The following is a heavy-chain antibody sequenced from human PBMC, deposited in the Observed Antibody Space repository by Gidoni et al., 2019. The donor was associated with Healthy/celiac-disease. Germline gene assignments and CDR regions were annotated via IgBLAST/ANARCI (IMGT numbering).Heavy chain of an antibody. CDR3: ATGGIGYCSSTSCYGFDY. CDR2: FDPEDGET. D-gene: IGHD2-2*01. CDR1: GYTLTELS. Sequence: LVQSGAEVKKPGASVKVSCKVSGYTLTELSMHWVRQAPGKGLEWMGGFDPEDGETIYAQKFQGRVTMTEDTSTDTAYMELSSLRSEDTAVYYCATGGIGYCSSTSCYGFDYWGQGTLVTVSS. V-gene: IGHV1-24*01. J-gene: IGHJ4*02.